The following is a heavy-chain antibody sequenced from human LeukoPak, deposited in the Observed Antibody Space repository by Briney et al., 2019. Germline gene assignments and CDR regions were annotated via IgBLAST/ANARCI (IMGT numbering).Heavy chain of an antibody. V-gene: IGHV1-69*13. D-gene: IGHD1-1*01. CDR1: GGTFNSYA. J-gene: IGHJ4*02. CDR3: ARVRERLGPVGPFDY. CDR2: IIPIFGTA. Sequence: VASVKVSCKASGGTFNSYAISWVRQAPGQGLEWMGGIIPIFGTANYAQKFQGRVTITADESTSTAYMELSSLRSEDTAVYYCARVRERLGPVGPFDYWGQGTLVTVSS.